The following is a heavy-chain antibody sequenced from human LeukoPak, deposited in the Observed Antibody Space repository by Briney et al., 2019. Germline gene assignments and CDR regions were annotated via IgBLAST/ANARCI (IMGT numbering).Heavy chain of an antibody. Sequence: ASVKVSCKVSGYTLTELSMHWVRQAPGKGLEWMGGFDPEDGETIYAQKFQGRVTMTEDTSTDTAYMELSSLRSEDTAVYYCATLLAPVHGMDVWGQGTTVTVSS. J-gene: IGHJ6*02. CDR1: GYTLTELS. V-gene: IGHV1-24*01. CDR2: FDPEDGET. D-gene: IGHD4-17*01. CDR3: ATLLAPVHGMDV.